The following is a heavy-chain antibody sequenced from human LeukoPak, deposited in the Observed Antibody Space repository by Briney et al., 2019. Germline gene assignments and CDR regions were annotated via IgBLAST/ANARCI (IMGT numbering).Heavy chain of an antibody. D-gene: IGHD3-3*01. V-gene: IGHV1-46*01. Sequence: ASVKVSCKASGYTFTGYYMHWVRQAPGQGLEWMGIINPSGGSTSYAQKFQGRVTMTRDMSTSTVYMELSSLRSEDTAVYYCARDVGRWFWRAKGTSWFDPWGQGTLVTVSS. CDR1: GYTFTGYY. J-gene: IGHJ5*02. CDR3: ARDVGRWFWRAKGTSWFDP. CDR2: INPSGGST.